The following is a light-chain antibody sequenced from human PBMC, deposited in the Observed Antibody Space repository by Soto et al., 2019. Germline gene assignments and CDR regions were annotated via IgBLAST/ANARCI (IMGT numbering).Light chain of an antibody. CDR2: GAS. CDR1: QSVSSSF. CDR3: QQYGSSPWT. Sequence: EIVLTQSPGTLSLSPGERATLSSRASQSVSSSFLAWYQQKPGQAPRLLIYGASIRATGIPDRFSGSGSGTDFTLTISRVEPEDFAVYYCQQYGSSPWTFGQGTKVEIK. J-gene: IGKJ1*01. V-gene: IGKV3-20*01.